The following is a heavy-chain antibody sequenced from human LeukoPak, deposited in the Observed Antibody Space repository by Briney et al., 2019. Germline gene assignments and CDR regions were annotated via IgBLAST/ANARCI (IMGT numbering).Heavy chain of an antibody. V-gene: IGHV3-66*01. J-gene: IGHJ6*02. CDR1: GFTVSSNY. CDR3: ARGPPNYYGMDV. Sequence: GGSLRLSCAASGFTVSSNYMSWVRQAPGKGLEWVSVIYSGGSTYYADSVKGRFTISRDNAKNSLYLQMNSLRAEDTAVYYCARGPPNYYGMDVWGQGTTVTVSS. CDR2: IYSGGST.